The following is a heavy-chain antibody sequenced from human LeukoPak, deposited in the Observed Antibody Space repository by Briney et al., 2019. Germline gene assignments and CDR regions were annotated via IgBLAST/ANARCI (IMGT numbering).Heavy chain of an antibody. CDR1: GFTVSSIH. V-gene: IGHV3-53*01. D-gene: IGHD3-22*01. CDR3: ARGGRGSAAVVAPRSFDI. CDR2: TYTGGNS. J-gene: IGHJ3*02. Sequence: GRSLRLSCAASGFTVSSIHMVWVRQAPGKGLEWVSVTYTGGNSYYADSVKGRFIISRDISKNTLYLQMNSLRAEDSALYYCARGGRGSAAVVAPRSFDIWGQGTMVTVSS.